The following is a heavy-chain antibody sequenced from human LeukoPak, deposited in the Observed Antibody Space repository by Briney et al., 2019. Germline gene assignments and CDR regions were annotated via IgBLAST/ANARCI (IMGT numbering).Heavy chain of an antibody. D-gene: IGHD4-17*01. CDR3: ARHIATGDYLNY. CDR1: GGSISGSNDY. V-gene: IGHV4-39*01. Sequence: SETLSLTCTVFGGSISGSNDYWGWIRQPPGKGLEWIGSIFYGGSTNYNPSLKSRVTISVDMSKNQFSLKMRSVTATDTAVYYCARHIATGDYLNYWGQGTLVTVSS. CDR2: IFYGGST. J-gene: IGHJ4*02.